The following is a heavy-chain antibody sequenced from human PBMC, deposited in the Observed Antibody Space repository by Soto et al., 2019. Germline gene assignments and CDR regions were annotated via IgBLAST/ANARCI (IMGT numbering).Heavy chain of an antibody. CDR2: IHSSGRS. Sequence: QVRLRESGPQVVKPSATLSLNCNVSGGAFRSYFWSWIRQSPGKGLEWIGNIHSSGRSNYNPSFKSRVSMSIDPSKNQFSVRLTSVTPADTAVYYCARDDPFAPWGQGILVTVSS. V-gene: IGHV4-59*01. CDR3: ARDDPFAP. J-gene: IGHJ5*02. CDR1: GGAFRSYF.